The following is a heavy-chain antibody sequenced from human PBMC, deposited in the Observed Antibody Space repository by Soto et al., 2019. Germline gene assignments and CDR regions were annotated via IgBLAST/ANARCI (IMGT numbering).Heavy chain of an antibody. D-gene: IGHD1-1*01. CDR2: IYATGTT. J-gene: IGHJ5*02. CDR3: VRDATTTLRDWFDP. CDR1: GASISGFY. Sequence: SETLSLTCTVSGASISGFYWSWIRKSAGKGLEWIGRIYATGTTDYNPSLKTRVMMSVDTSKKQSSLKLRSLTAADTAVYYCVRDATTTLRDWFDPWGQGISVTV. V-gene: IGHV4-4*07.